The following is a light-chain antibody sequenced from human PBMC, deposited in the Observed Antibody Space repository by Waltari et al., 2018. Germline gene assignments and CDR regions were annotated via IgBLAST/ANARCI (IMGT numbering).Light chain of an antibody. V-gene: IGKV3-15*01. CDR3: QQYNNWPPYT. Sequence: EIVMTQSPATLSVSPGERATLSCRASQGVSRNLAWYKHKPGQAPRLLSYGASARATGVPARFSGSGSGTEFTLTISSLQSEDFAVYYCQQYNNWPPYTFGQGTKLELK. J-gene: IGKJ2*01. CDR1: QGVSRN. CDR2: GAS.